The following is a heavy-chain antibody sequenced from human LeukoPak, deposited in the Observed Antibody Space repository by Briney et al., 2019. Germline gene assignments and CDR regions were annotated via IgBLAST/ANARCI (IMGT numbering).Heavy chain of an antibody. Sequence: GGSLRLSCAASGFTFSSYSMNWVRQAPGKGLEWVSSISSSSSYIYYADSVKGRFTISRDNAKNSLYLQMNSLRAEDTAVYYCARDALIAAAGIDYWGQGTLVTVSS. D-gene: IGHD6-13*01. CDR3: ARDALIAAAGIDY. V-gene: IGHV3-21*01. CDR2: ISSSSSYI. J-gene: IGHJ4*02. CDR1: GFTFSSYS.